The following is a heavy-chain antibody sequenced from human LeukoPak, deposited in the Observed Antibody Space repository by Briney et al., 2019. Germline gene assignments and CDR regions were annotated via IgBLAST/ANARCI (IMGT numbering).Heavy chain of an antibody. Sequence: SETLSLTCAVYGGSFSGYYWSWIRQPPGKGLEWIGEINHSGSTNYNPSLKSRVTISVDTSKNQFSLKLSSVTAADTAVYYCASGTRYGGTDYWGQGTLVTVSS. CDR1: GGSFSGYY. CDR2: INHSGST. D-gene: IGHD4-23*01. V-gene: IGHV4-34*01. CDR3: ASGTRYGGTDY. J-gene: IGHJ4*02.